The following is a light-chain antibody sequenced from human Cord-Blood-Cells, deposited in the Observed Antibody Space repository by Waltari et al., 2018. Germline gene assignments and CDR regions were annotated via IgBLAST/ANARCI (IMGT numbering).Light chain of an antibody. J-gene: IGLJ3*02. Sequence: QSALTQPASVSGSPGQSLTISCTGTSSDVGGHNYVSWYQQHPGKAPKLVIYDVSNRPSGVSNRFSGSKSGNTASLTISGLQAEDEADYYCSSYTSSSTWVFGGGTKLTVL. CDR3: SSYTSSSTWV. V-gene: IGLV2-14*03. CDR2: DVS. CDR1: SSDVGGHNY.